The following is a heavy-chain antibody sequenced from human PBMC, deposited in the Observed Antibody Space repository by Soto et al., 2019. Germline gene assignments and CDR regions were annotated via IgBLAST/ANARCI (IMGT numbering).Heavy chain of an antibody. CDR3: ARDYFDS. Sequence: GGSLRLSCAASGFTFTSYCMHWVRQAPGKGLEWVANIKQDGSEKYYVESVKGRFTISRDNAKNSLYLQMNSLRAEDSAMYYCARDYFDSWGQGTLVTVSS. J-gene: IGHJ4*02. CDR2: IKQDGSEK. CDR1: GFTFTSYC. V-gene: IGHV3-7*01.